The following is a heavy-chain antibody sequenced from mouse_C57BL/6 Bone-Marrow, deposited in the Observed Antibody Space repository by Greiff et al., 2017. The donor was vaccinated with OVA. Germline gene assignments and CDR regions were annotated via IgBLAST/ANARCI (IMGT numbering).Heavy chain of an antibody. J-gene: IGHJ1*03. CDR2: IYPGSGST. CDR1: GYTFTSYW. V-gene: IGHV1-55*01. D-gene: IGHD1-1*01. CDR3: AEDYYGSSYWYFDV. Sequence: QVQLQQPGAELVKPGASVKMSCKASGYTFTSYWITWVKQRPGQGLEWIGDIYPGSGSTNNNEKLKSKATLTVDTSSSTAYMQLSSLTSEDSAVYYCAEDYYGSSYWYFDVWGTGTTVTVSS.